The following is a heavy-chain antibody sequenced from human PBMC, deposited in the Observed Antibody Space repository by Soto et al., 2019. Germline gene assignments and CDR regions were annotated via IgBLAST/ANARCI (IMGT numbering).Heavy chain of an antibody. V-gene: IGHV3-30-3*01. Sequence: QVQLVESGGGVVQPGRSLRLSCAASGFSFNTYAMHWVRQAPGKGLEWVALISYDGNNRYYADSVKGRFTITRDNSKNTLYLQMSRLRAEDTAIYYCARPASYQLLNPNWFDPWGQGTLVTVSS. J-gene: IGHJ5*02. D-gene: IGHD2-2*01. CDR2: ISYDGNNR. CDR1: GFSFNTYA. CDR3: ARPASYQLLNPNWFDP.